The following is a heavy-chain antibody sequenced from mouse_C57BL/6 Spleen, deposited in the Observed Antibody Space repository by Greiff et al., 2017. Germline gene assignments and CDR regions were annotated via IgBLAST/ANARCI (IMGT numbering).Heavy chain of an antibody. CDR3: ARGYYGSSPFDY. D-gene: IGHD1-1*01. Sequence: DVKLQESGPELVKPGASVKMSCKASGYTFTDYNMHWVKQSHGKSLEWIGYINPNNGGTSYNQKFKGKATLTVNKSSSTAYMELRSLTSEDSAVYYCARGYYGSSPFDYWGQGTTLTVSS. V-gene: IGHV1-22*01. CDR2: INPNNGGT. CDR1: GYTFTDYN. J-gene: IGHJ2*01.